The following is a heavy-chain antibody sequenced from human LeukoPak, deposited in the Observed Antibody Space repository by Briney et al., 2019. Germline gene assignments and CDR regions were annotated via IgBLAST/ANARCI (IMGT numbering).Heavy chain of an antibody. D-gene: IGHD3-10*01. CDR1: GFTFSSYA. CDR2: ISGSGGST. CDR3: AKDSAITMVRGVITY. V-gene: IGHV3-23*01. Sequence: GGSLRLSCAASGFTFSSYAMSWVRQAPGKGLEWVSAISGSGGSTYYADSVKGRFTISRDNSKNTLYLQMNSLRAEDTAVYYCAKDSAITMVRGVITYWGQGTLVTVSS. J-gene: IGHJ4*02.